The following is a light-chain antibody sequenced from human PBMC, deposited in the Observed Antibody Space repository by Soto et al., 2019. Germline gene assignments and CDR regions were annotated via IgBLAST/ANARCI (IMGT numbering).Light chain of an antibody. V-gene: IGKV3-20*01. CDR1: EHVPSSS. Sequence: EIVLTQSPGTLSLSPGERATLSCRASEHVPSSSLAWYQQKPGQAPRLLIYDASNRATGIPARFSGSGSGTAFTLTISSLEPEDSAVYYCQQYVHSGWTFGQGTKVDIK. J-gene: IGKJ1*01. CDR2: DAS. CDR3: QQYVHSGWT.